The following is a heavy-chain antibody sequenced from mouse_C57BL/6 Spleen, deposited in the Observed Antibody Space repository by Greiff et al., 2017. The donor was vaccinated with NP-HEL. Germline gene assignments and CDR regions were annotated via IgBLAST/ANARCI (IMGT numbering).Heavy chain of an antibody. CDR3: ARGDYGSSPLMITFAY. CDR1: GYTFTDYY. D-gene: IGHD1-1*01. V-gene: IGHV1-76*01. Sequence: VQLQQSGAELVRPGASVKLSCKASGYTFTDYYINWVKQRPGQGLEWIARIYPGSGNTYYNEKFKGKATLTAEKSSSTAYMQLSSLTSEDSAVYFCARGDYGSSPLMITFAYWGQGTLVTVSA. J-gene: IGHJ3*01. CDR2: IYPGSGNT.